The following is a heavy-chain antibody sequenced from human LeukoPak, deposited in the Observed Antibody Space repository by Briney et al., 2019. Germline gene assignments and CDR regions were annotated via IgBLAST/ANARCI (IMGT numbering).Heavy chain of an antibody. CDR3: ARDVRYYDSSGYPGDY. CDR1: GFTFSSYA. D-gene: IGHD3-22*01. Sequence: PGGSLRLSCAASGFTFSSYAMIWVRQAPGKGLVWVSRINSDGSSTSYADSVKGRFTTSRDNAKNTLYLQMNSLRAEDTAVYYCARDVRYYDSSGYPGDYGGQGTLVTVSS. V-gene: IGHV3-74*01. J-gene: IGHJ4*02. CDR2: INSDGSST.